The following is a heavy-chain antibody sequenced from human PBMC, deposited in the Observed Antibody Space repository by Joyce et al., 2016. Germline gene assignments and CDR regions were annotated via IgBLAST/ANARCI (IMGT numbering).Heavy chain of an antibody. J-gene: IGHJ4*02. CDR2: RSEDGSHQ. D-gene: IGHD2-2*02. Sequence: QVPLLESGGGVAQPGRSLRLSCAASEFAFSSHAMHWVRQAPGKGLEGVAVRSEDGSHQYYADSVRGRFTISRDNSQNTLYLQMNSLRVEDTAVYYCTRSSRTGYTAGWPDFDYWGQGTLVTVSS. V-gene: IGHV3-30*03. CDR1: EFAFSSHA. CDR3: TRSSRTGYTAGWPDFDY.